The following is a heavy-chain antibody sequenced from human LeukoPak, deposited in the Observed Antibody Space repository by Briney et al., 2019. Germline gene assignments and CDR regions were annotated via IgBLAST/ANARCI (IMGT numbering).Heavy chain of an antibody. CDR3: AKDGDDVLRFLEWANYYYYTDV. CDR2: INGDGRNI. CDR1: GFTFSSYW. D-gene: IGHD3-3*01. V-gene: IGHV3-74*01. Sequence: PGGSLRLSCVASGFTFSSYWMHWVRQDPRKGLVWVSRINGDGRNINYADSVRGRFTISRDNAKNTLYLQMNSLRAEDTAVYYCAKDGDDVLRFLEWANYYYYTDVWGKGTTVTVSS. J-gene: IGHJ6*03.